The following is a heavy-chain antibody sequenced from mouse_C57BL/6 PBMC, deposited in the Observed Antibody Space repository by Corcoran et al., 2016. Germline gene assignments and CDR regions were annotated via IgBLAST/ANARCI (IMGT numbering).Heavy chain of an antibody. CDR1: GYTFTDYN. Sequence: EVQLQQSGPELVKPGASVTIRCKASGYTFTDYNMDWVKQSHGKILEWIGDINPNNGGTIYNQKFKGKATLTVDKSSSTAYMELRSLTSEDTAVYYCAREDYDGYAMDYWGQGTSVTVSS. J-gene: IGHJ4*01. D-gene: IGHD2-4*01. CDR3: AREDYDGYAMDY. CDR2: INPNNGGT. V-gene: IGHV1-18*01.